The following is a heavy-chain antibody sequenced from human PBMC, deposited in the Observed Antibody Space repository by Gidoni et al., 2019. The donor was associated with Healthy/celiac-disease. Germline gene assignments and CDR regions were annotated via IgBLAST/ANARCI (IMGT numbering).Heavy chain of an antibody. J-gene: IGHJ6*02. D-gene: IGHD3-16*01. Sequence: EVQLVESGGGLIQPGGSLRLSCAASGFTVSSNYMSWVRQAPGKGLEWVSVIYSGGSTYYADSVKGRFTISRDNSKNTLYLQMNSLRAEDTAVYYCARDLESGEEFGGIDYYGMDVWGQGTTVTVSS. CDR3: ARDLESGEEFGGIDYYGMDV. V-gene: IGHV3-53*01. CDR1: GFTVSSNY. CDR2: IYSGGST.